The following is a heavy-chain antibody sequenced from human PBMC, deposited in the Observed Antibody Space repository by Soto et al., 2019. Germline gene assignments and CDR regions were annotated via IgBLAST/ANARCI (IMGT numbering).Heavy chain of an antibody. J-gene: IGHJ4*02. CDR3: ARSFGWYAIDY. Sequence: QVLLQESGPGLVQPSGTLSLSCAVSGDSISTNYFWGWVRQPPGKGLEWVGDISHSGSVNYNPSLKXXVTISIDKSKNQFSLNLNSVTAADTAVYYCARSFGWYAIDYWGQGTLVIVSS. D-gene: IGHD6-19*01. V-gene: IGHV4-4*02. CDR1: GDSISTNYF. CDR2: ISHSGSV.